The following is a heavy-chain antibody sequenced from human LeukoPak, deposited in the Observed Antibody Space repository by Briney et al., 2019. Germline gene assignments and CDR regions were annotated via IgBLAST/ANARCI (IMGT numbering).Heavy chain of an antibody. J-gene: IGHJ4*02. Sequence: GGSLRLSCTASGFTFGDYAMSWVRQAPGKGLEWVGFIRSKAYGGTTEYAASVEGRLTISRDDSKSIAYLQMNSLKTEDTAVYYCTRPYDFWSVFSYFDYWGQGTLVTVSS. CDR2: IRSKAYGGTT. CDR3: TRPYDFWSVFSYFDY. V-gene: IGHV3-49*04. D-gene: IGHD3-3*01. CDR1: GFTFGDYA.